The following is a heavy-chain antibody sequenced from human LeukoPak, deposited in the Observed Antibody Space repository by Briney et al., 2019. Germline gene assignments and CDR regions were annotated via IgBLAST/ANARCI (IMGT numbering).Heavy chain of an antibody. CDR2: IRYDGSNK. V-gene: IGHV3-30*02. Sequence: GGSLRLSCAASGFTFSSYGMHWVRQAPGKGLEWVAFIRYDGSNKYYADSVKGRFTISRDNSKNTLYLQMNSLRAEDTAVYYCAKAGGSGSYYYYYMDVWGKGTTVTISS. CDR3: AKAGGSGSYYYYYMDV. CDR1: GFTFSSYG. J-gene: IGHJ6*03. D-gene: IGHD3-10*01.